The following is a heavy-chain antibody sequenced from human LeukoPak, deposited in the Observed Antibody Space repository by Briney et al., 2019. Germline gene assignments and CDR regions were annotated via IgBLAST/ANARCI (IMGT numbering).Heavy chain of an antibody. D-gene: IGHD3-10*01. Sequence: GESLRLSCAASGFAFSDYAVGWVRQAPGKGLEWVSGFRGSGTTTYYADSVKGRFTISRDNSKNTLYLQMNSLSAEDTAAYYCAKGNSVSGSNNWFDPWGQGTLVIVSS. CDR1: GFAFSDYA. CDR3: AKGNSVSGSNNWFDP. CDR2: FRGSGTTT. J-gene: IGHJ5*02. V-gene: IGHV3-23*01.